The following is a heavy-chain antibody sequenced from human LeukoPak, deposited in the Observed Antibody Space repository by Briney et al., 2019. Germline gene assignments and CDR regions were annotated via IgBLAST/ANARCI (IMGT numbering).Heavy chain of an antibody. J-gene: IGHJ5*02. V-gene: IGHV1-18*01. D-gene: IGHD3-10*01. CDR1: GYTFTSYG. Sequence: GASVKVSCKASGYTFTSYGISWVRQAPGQGLEWMGWISAYNGNTNYAQKLQGRVTMTTDTSTSTAYMELRSLRSDDTAVYYCARAIGFGSGSYYTMTYNWFDPWGQGTLVTVSS. CDR2: ISAYNGNT. CDR3: ARAIGFGSGSYYTMTYNWFDP.